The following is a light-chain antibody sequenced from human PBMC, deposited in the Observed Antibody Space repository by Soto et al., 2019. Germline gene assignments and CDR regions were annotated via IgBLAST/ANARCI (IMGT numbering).Light chain of an antibody. CDR3: HRHETYPLA. J-gene: IGKJ4*01. V-gene: IGKV1-5*03. CDR1: RDIGTW. CDR2: RAS. Sequence: TQMTQSPSTLSASVGDSVSITCRASRDIGTWLAWFQQKPGRAPNLLIYRASTLERGVPSRFSGSGSGTEFTLTISSLQPDDFATYYCHRHETYPLAFGGGTKVDI.